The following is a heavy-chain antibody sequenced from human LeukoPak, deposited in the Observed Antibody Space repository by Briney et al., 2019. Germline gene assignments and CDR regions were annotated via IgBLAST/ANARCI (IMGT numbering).Heavy chain of an antibody. CDR2: MNPNSGNT. CDR1: GYTFTSYD. V-gene: IGHV1-8*01. D-gene: IGHD3-10*01. J-gene: IGHJ6*03. Sequence: ASVKVSCKASGYTFTSYDINWVRQATGQGLECMGWMNPNSGNTGYAQKFQGRVTMTRNTSISTAYMELSSLRSEDTAVYYCARALYGGSGSYYKIGVGYYYYYMDVWGKGTTVTVSS. CDR3: ARALYGGSGSYYKIGVGYYYYYMDV.